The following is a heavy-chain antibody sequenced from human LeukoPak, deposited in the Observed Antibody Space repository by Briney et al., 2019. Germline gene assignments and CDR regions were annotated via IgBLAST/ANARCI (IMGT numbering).Heavy chain of an antibody. V-gene: IGHV1-2*02. CDR1: GYTFTNYY. CDR2: INSNRGGT. Sequence: ASVKVSCKASGYTFTNYYIHWVRQAPGQGLEWMGWINSNRGGTNYAQKFQGRVTMTRDTSISAAYMELRSVRSDDTAVYYCARDHGDDAFDIWGPGTMVTVSS. D-gene: IGHD3-3*01. J-gene: IGHJ3*02. CDR3: ARDHGDDAFDI.